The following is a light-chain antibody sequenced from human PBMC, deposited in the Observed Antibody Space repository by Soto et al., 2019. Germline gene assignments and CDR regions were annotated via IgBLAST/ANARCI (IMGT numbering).Light chain of an antibody. Sequence: DIVLTQSPATLSLSPGERATLSCRASQSVSSYLAWYQQKPGQAPRLLIYDASNRATGIPARFSGSGSGTDFTLTISSLEPEDFAVYYCQHRSNWAPGVTFGGGTKVEIK. CDR3: QHRSNWAPGVT. J-gene: IGKJ4*01. CDR1: QSVSSY. V-gene: IGKV3-11*01. CDR2: DAS.